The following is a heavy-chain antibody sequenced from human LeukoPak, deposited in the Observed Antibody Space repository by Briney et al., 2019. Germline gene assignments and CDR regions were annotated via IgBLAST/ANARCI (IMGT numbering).Heavy chain of an antibody. D-gene: IGHD2-21*02. CDR2: IYYSGST. CDR3: ARLLVGTLYYFDY. V-gene: IGHV4-39*01. J-gene: IGHJ4*02. Sequence: PSETLSLTCTVSGGSISSTSYYWGWIRQSPGKGLEWIASIYYSGSTYNSPSLRGRVTMSVDTSKNQFSLKLSSVTAADTAVYYCARLLVGTLYYFDYWGQGTLVTVSS. CDR1: GGSISSTSYY.